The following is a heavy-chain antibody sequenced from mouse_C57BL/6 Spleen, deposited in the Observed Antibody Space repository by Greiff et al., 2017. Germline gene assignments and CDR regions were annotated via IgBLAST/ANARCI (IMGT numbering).Heavy chain of an antibody. D-gene: IGHD2-4*01. CDR3: AAGGDYDGFAY. J-gene: IGHJ3*01. V-gene: IGHV1-42*01. CDR2: INPSTGGT. Sequence: VQLQQSGPELVKPGASVKISCKASGYSFTGYYMNWVKQSPEKSLEWIGEINPSTGGTTYNQKFKAKATLTVDKSSSTAYMQLKSLTSADSAVYYCAAGGDYDGFAYWGQGTLVTVSA. CDR1: GYSFTGYY.